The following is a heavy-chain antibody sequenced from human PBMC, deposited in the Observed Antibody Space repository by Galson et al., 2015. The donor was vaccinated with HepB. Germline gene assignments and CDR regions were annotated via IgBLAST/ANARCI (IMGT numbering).Heavy chain of an antibody. Sequence: SVKVSCKASGYSFTRYGITWVRQAPGQGLEWMGWISTYNGDTNYAQKLQGRVPMTTDASTRTAHMELRSLRSDDTAIYYCARTVDGYNYELFYWGQGTLVTVSS. D-gene: IGHD5-24*01. CDR2: ISTYNGDT. V-gene: IGHV1-18*04. J-gene: IGHJ4*02. CDR1: GYSFTRYG. CDR3: ARTVDGYNYELFY.